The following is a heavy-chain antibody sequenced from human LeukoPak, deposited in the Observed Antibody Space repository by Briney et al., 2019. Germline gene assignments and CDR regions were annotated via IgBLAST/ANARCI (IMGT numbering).Heavy chain of an antibody. Sequence: ASVKVSCKASGYIFITYYIQWVRQAPGQGLERMGWINPNSGGTNYAQKFQGRVTMTRDTSISTAYMELSRLRSEDTAVYYCAISCYDSSGQDYWGQGTLVTVSS. V-gene: IGHV1-2*02. J-gene: IGHJ4*02. CDR2: INPNSGGT. D-gene: IGHD3-22*01. CDR3: AISCYDSSGQDY. CDR1: GYIFITYY.